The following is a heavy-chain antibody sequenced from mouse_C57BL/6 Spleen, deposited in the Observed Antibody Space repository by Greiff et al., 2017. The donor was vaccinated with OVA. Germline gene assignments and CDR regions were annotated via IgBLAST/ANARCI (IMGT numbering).Heavy chain of an antibody. CDR3: ARYPHYFPYAMDY. Sequence: QVQLQQSGAELMKPGASVKLSCKATGYTFTGYWIEWVKQRPGHGLEWIGEIFPGSGSTNSNEKFKGKATFTADTSSNTAYMQLSSLTTEDSALYYCARYPHYFPYAMDYWGQGTSVTVSS. D-gene: IGHD1-2*01. V-gene: IGHV1-9*01. CDR1: GYTFTGYW. J-gene: IGHJ4*01. CDR2: IFPGSGST.